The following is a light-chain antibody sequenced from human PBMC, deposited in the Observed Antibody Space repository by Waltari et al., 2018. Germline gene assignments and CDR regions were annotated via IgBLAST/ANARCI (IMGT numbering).Light chain of an antibody. Sequence: QSVLTQPPSASGTPGERVTISCSGSRSNIGDNAVNWYQHLPGAAPELLIYTDNQRPAGVPARCSGSKSGTSASLGISGLQSEDEATYYCAAWDDSVNGYVFGSGTEVTVL. V-gene: IGLV1-44*01. CDR2: TDN. CDR1: RSNIGDNA. J-gene: IGLJ1*01. CDR3: AAWDDSVNGYV.